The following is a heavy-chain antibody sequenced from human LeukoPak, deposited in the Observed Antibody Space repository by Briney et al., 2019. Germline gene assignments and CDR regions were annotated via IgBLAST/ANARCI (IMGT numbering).Heavy chain of an antibody. CDR2: IGTAGDT. J-gene: IGHJ4*02. Sequence: GGSLRLSCAASGFAFSSYDMHWVRQATGKGLEWVSAIGTAGDTYYPGSVKGRFTISRENAKNSLYLQMNSLRAGDTAVYYCARAHSGYSGYETTFDYWGQGTLVTVSS. CDR1: GFAFSSYD. V-gene: IGHV3-13*04. CDR3: ARAHSGYSGYETTFDY. D-gene: IGHD5-12*01.